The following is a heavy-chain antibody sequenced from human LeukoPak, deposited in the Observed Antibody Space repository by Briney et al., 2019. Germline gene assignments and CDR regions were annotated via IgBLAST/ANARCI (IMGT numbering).Heavy chain of an antibody. J-gene: IGHJ4*02. Sequence: PSETLSLTCTVSGGSISSYYWTWIRQPPGKGLEWIGYIDCSGSTNYNPSLKSRVTISVDTSKNKFSLKLDSVTAADTAVYYCARARHYDRSGYHRAFDYWGQGTLVTVSS. D-gene: IGHD3-22*01. V-gene: IGHV4-59*01. CDR1: GGSISSYY. CDR2: IDCSGST. CDR3: ARARHYDRSGYHRAFDY.